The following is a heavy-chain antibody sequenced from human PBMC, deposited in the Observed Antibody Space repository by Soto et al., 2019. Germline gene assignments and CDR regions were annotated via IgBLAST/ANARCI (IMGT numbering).Heavy chain of an antibody. D-gene: IGHD1-26*01. CDR1: GGSISSYY. V-gene: IGHV4-59*01. Sequence: SETLSLTCTVSGGSISSYYWSWIRQPPGKGLEWIGYIYYSGSTNYNPSLKSRVTISVDTSKNQFSLKLSSVTAADTAVHYCARDLHAGSWFDPWGQGTLVTVSS. CDR3: ARDLHAGSWFDP. CDR2: IYYSGST. J-gene: IGHJ5*02.